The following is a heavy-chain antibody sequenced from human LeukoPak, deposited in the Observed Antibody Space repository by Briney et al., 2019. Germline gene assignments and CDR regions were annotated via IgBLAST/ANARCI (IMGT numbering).Heavy chain of an antibody. Sequence: SETLSLTCAVSGYSVNNGYYWVWIRQPPGKGLEWIGSLYHSDSVYYNAALQSRVSMSVDTSKNQFSLKLSFVTAADTAVYYCARQHDSYFYYYVDVWGSGTTVTVSS. CDR2: LYHSDSV. V-gene: IGHV4-38-2*01. CDR3: ARQHDSYFYYYVDV. CDR1: GYSVNNGYY. J-gene: IGHJ6*03.